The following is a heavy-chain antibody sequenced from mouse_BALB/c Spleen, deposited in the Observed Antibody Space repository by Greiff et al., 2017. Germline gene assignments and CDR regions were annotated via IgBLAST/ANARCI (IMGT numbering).Heavy chain of an antibody. Sequence: EVQLQESGPGLVKPSQSLSLTCTVTGYSITSDYAWNWIRQFPGNKLEWMGYISYSGSTSYNPSLKSRISITRDTSKNQFFLQLNSVTTEDTATYCCAHITTATTPFDYWGQGTTLTVSS. V-gene: IGHV3-2*02. D-gene: IGHD1-2*01. CDR1: GYSITSDYA. CDR2: ISYSGST. J-gene: IGHJ2*01. CDR3: AHITTATTPFDY.